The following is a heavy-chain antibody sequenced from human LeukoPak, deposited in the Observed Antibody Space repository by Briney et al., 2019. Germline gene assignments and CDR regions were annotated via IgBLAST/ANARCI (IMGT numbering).Heavy chain of an antibody. J-gene: IGHJ6*02. CDR1: GDTFSSYA. D-gene: IGHD3-10*01. Sequence: SVKVSCKASGDTFSSYAISWVRQAPGQGLEWMGRIIPRFGTPHYAQKFQGRLTITADKSTSTAYMELSSLRSADTAVYYCARVLWGVRGNLQYYYYGMDVWGQGTTVTVPS. CDR2: IIPRFGTP. CDR3: ARVLWGVRGNLQYYYYGMDV. V-gene: IGHV1-69*06.